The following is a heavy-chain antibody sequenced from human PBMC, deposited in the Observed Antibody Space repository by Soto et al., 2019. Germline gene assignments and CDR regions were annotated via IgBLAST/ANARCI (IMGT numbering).Heavy chain of an antibody. CDR3: ARGKERDCAIDY. D-gene: IGHD2-21*02. V-gene: IGHV4-34*01. Sequence: PSETLSLTCAVYGGSFSGYFWSWIRQPPGKGLEWIGEINHSGSTNYNPSLKSRVTVSVDTSKKQFSLKLSSVTAADTAVYYCARGKERDCAIDYWGQGTLVTVSS. CDR2: INHSGST. J-gene: IGHJ4*02. CDR1: GGSFSGYF.